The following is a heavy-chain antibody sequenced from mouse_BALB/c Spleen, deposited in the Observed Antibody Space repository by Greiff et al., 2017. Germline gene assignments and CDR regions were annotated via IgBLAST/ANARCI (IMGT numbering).Heavy chain of an antibody. V-gene: IGHV2-6-4*01. CDR2: IWGGGST. CDR1: GFSLSRYS. D-gene: IGHD1-2*01. J-gene: IGHJ3*01. Sequence: VKLMESGPGLVAPSQSLSITCTVSGFSLSRYSVHWVRQPPGKGLEWLGMIWGGGSTDYNSALKSRLSISKDNSKSQVFLKMNSLQTDDTAMYYCARERTTAFPWFAYWGQGTLVTVSA. CDR3: ARERTTAFPWFAY.